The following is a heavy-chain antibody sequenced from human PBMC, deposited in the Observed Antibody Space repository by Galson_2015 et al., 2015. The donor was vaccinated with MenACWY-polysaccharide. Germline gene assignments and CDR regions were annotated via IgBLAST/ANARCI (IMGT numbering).Heavy chain of an antibody. CDR1: GGSISSGSYY. D-gene: IGHD1-26*01. CDR3: AREVGLISPVIGP. Sequence: TLSLTCTVSGGSISSGSYYWSWIRQPAGKGLEWIGRIYTSGSINYNPSLKSRVTISVDTSKNQFSLKLSSVTAADTAVYYCAREVGLISPVIGPWGQGTLVTVSS. J-gene: IGHJ5*02. CDR2: IYTSGSI. V-gene: IGHV4-61*02.